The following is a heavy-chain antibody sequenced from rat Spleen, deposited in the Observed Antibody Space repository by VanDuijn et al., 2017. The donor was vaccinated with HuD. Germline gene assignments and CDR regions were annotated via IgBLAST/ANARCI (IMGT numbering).Heavy chain of an antibody. CDR3: ARQRYDGTYYYDY. Sequence: EVQLVESGGGLVQPGRSLKLSCAASGFTFSSFPMAWVRQAPTKGLEWVATISYDGSSTYYRDSVKGRFTISRDNAKSTLYLQMDSLRSEDTATYYCARQRYDGTYYYDYWGQGVMVTVSS. CDR1: GFTFSSFP. CDR2: ISYDGSST. V-gene: IGHV5-29*01. J-gene: IGHJ2*01. D-gene: IGHD1-12*02.